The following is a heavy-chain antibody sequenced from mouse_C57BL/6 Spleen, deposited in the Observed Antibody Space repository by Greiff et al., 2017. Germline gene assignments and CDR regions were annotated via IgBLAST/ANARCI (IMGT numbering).Heavy chain of an antibody. J-gene: IGHJ2*01. V-gene: IGHV1-15*01. Sequence: VKLQQSGAELVRPGASVTLSCKASGYTFTDYEMHWVKQTPVHGLEWIGAIDPETGGTAYNQKFKGKAILTADKSSSTAYMELRSLTSEDSAVYYCTTSITTVVATKGYWGQGTTLTVSS. D-gene: IGHD1-1*01. CDR3: TTSITTVVATKGY. CDR1: GYTFTDYE. CDR2: IDPETGGT.